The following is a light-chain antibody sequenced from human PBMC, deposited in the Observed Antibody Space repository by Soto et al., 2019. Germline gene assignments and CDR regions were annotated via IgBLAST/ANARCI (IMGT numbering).Light chain of an antibody. CDR2: DAS. J-gene: IGKJ4*01. V-gene: IGKV3-11*01. CDR3: QEGANGLT. CDR1: QSISSY. Sequence: IVLTQSPATLSLSPGERATLSCRASQSISSYLDWYQQKPGQAPRLLIYDASNRATGIPARFSGSGSGTDFTLPFGSLEPKYFAFYSGQEGANGLTLGGGTRVDIK.